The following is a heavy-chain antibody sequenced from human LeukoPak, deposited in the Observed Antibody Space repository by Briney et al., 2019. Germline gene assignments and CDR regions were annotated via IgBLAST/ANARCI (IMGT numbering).Heavy chain of an antibody. J-gene: IGHJ5*02. V-gene: IGHV3-30-3*01. CDR1: GFTFSSYA. CDR2: ISYDGSNK. CDR3: ARANEVAGRGVGWFDP. Sequence: GGSLRLSCAASGFTFSSYAMHWVRQAPGKGLEWVAVISYDGSNKHYADSVKGRFTISRDNSKNTLCLQMNSLRAEDTAVYYCARANEVAGRGVGWFDPWGQGTLVTVSS. D-gene: IGHD6-19*01.